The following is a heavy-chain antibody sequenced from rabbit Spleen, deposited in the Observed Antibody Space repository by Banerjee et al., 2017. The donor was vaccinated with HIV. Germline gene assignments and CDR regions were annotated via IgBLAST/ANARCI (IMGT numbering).Heavy chain of an antibody. CDR3: ARDPAYASGSGAYIPYL. Sequence: QEQLVESGGGLVQPEGSLTLTCTASGFSFSASYYMCWVRQAPGKGLEWIGCIDTGSTGSTYYARWARGRFTISKTSSTTVTLQMTSLTAADTATYFCARDPAYASGSGAYIPYLWGQGTLVTVS. CDR1: GFSFSASYY. CDR2: IDTGSTGST. V-gene: IGHV1S45*01. J-gene: IGHJ3*01. D-gene: IGHD1-1*01.